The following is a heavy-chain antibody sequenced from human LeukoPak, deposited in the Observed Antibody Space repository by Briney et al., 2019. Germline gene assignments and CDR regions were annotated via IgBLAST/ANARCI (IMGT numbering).Heavy chain of an antibody. CDR1: GFTFSSYS. V-gene: IGHV3-21*01. CDR3: ARGWGSGAFDI. CDR2: ISSSSSYI. J-gene: IGHJ3*02. Sequence: NSGGSLRLSCAASGFTFSSYSMNWVRQAPGKGLEWVSSISSSSSYIYYADSVKGRFTISRDNAKNSLYLQMNSLRAEDTAVYYCARGWGSGAFDIWGQGTMVTVSS. D-gene: IGHD7-27*01.